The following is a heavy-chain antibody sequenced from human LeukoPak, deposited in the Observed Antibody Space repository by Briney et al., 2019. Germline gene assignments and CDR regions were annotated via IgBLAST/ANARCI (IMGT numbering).Heavy chain of an antibody. CDR3: ARPRYGSGSLDS. J-gene: IGHJ4*02. V-gene: IGHV4-34*01. Sequence: SETLSLTCAVYGGSFSGQYWTWIRQPPGKGLEWIGEINHSGSTTYNPSLNNRVTISVDTSKNQFSLKLTSMTAADTAVYYCARPRYGSGSLDSWGQGTLVTVSS. CDR2: INHSGST. D-gene: IGHD3-10*01. CDR1: GGSFSGQY.